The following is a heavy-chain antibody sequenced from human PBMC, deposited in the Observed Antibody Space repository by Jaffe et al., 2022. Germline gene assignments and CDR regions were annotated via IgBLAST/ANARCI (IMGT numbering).Heavy chain of an antibody. V-gene: IGHV3-48*01. CDR2: ISSSSSTI. D-gene: IGHD4-4*01. J-gene: IGHJ6*03. Sequence: EVQLVESGGGLVQPGGSLRLSCAASGFTFSSYSMNWVRQAPGKGLEWVSYISSSSSTIYYADSVKGRFTISRDNAKNSLYLQMNSLRAEDTAVYYCARETTLWDYSNLNYYYYYMDVWGKGTTVTVSS. CDR1: GFTFSSYS. CDR3: ARETTLWDYSNLNYYYYYMDV.